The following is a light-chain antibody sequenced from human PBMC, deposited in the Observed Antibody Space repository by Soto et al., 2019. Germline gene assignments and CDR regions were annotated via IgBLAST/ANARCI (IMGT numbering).Light chain of an antibody. J-gene: IGLJ1*01. CDR2: DVS. Sequence: QSALTQPASVSGSPGQSITISFPGTSSEVGGYNYVSWYQNHPGKTPKLMIYDVSNRPSGVSNLFSGSKSGNTASLTISGLQPEDEADYYCSSYTTSNTRQIVFGTGTKVTVL. CDR3: SSYTTSNTRQIV. CDR1: SSEVGGYNY. V-gene: IGLV2-14*03.